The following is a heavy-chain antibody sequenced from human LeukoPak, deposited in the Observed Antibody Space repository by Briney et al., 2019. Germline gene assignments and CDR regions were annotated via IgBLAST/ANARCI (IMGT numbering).Heavy chain of an antibody. V-gene: IGHV3-48*04. CDR3: AKDTKRLLLTPDAFDI. CDR2: ISGGSRTI. Sequence: GGSLRLSCAASGFTFSSYAMNWVRQAPGKGLEWVSYISGGSRTIYYADSVKGRFTISRDNAKNSLYLQMNSLRAEDTALYYCAKDTKRLLLTPDAFDIWGQGTMVTVSS. CDR1: GFTFSSYA. D-gene: IGHD2-15*01. J-gene: IGHJ3*02.